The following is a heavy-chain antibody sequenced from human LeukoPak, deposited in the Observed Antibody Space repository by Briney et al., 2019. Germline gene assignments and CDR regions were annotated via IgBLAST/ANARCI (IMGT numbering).Heavy chain of an antibody. D-gene: IGHD6-13*01. Sequence: GGSLRLSCAASGFTFSNYWMSWVRQAPGKGLEWVANIKEDGSEKYYVDSVKGRFTISRDNARNSLYLQMNSPRAEDTAVYYCASGRQLGYWGQGTLVTVSS. CDR2: IKEDGSEK. CDR1: GFTFSNYW. CDR3: ASGRQLGY. V-gene: IGHV3-7*01. J-gene: IGHJ4*02.